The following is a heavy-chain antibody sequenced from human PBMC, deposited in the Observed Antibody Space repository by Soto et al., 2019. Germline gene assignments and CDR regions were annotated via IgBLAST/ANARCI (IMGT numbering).Heavy chain of an antibody. CDR2: IYYSGST. CDR1: GGSISSYY. Sequence: SETLSLTCTVSGGSISSYYWSWIRQPPGKGQERIGYIYYSGSTNYNPSLKSRVTISVDTSKNQFSLKLSSVTAADTAVYYCARARGYCSSTSCYGFHMDVWGKGTTGTVSS. J-gene: IGHJ6*03. CDR3: ARARGYCSSTSCYGFHMDV. D-gene: IGHD2-2*01. V-gene: IGHV4-59*01.